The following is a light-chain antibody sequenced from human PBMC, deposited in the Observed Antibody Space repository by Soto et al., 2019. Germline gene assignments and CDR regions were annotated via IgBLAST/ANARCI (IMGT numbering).Light chain of an antibody. CDR1: RSNIGAGYD. J-gene: IGLJ3*02. CDR3: QSYDSSLGGFWV. V-gene: IGLV1-40*01. CDR2: ANN. Sequence: QSVLTQPPSVSGAPGQSVTISCIGSRSNIGAGYDVHWYQQFPGIAPKLLIYANNNRPSGVPDRFSGSKSGTSASLAITGLQAEDEADYYCQSYDSSLGGFWVFGGGTQLTVL.